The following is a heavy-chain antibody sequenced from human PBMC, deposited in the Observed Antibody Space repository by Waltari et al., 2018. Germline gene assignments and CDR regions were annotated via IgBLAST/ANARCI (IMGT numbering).Heavy chain of an antibody. D-gene: IGHD6-25*01. CDR1: GFTFSSYG. J-gene: IGHJ2*01. CDR2: ISYDGSNK. CDR3: AKERPILYFDL. V-gene: IGHV3-30*18. Sequence: QVQLVESGGGVVKPGRSLRLSCAASGFTFSSYGMHWVRQAPGKGLEWVAVISYDGSNKYYADSVKGRFTISRDNSKNTLYLQMNSLRAEDTAVYYCAKERPILYFDLWGRGTLVTVSS.